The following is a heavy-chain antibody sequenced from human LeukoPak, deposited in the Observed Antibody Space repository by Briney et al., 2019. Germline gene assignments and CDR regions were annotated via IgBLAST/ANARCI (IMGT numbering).Heavy chain of an antibody. CDR3: AKGRWGLTINNFDI. CDR1: GFTFSSYA. Sequence: GGSLRLSCEASGFTFSSYAMGWVRQAPGNGLEWVSVTRESGSSTHYADSVKGRFIIYRDNTKNTLYLQMNSLGGEDTAVYYCAKGRWGLTINNFDIWGQGRMVTVSS. J-gene: IGHJ3*02. D-gene: IGHD3-9*01. CDR2: TRESGSST. V-gene: IGHV3-23*01.